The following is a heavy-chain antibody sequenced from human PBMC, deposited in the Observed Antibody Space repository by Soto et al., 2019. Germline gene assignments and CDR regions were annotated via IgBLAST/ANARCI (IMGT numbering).Heavy chain of an antibody. V-gene: IGHV1-58*01. D-gene: IGHD3-22*01. J-gene: IGHJ4*02. Sequence: SVKVSCKASGFTFTSSAVQWVRQARGQRLEWIGWIVVGSGNTNYAQKFQERVTITRDMSTSTAYMELSSLRSEDTAVYYCAATYYYDSSGSRYYYFDYWGQGTLVTVSS. CDR3: AATYYYDSSGSRYYYFDY. CDR1: GFTFTSSA. CDR2: IVVGSGNT.